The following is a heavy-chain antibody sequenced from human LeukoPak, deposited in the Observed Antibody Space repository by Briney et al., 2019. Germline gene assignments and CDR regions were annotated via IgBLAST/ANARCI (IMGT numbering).Heavy chain of an antibody. CDR1: GYTLTELP. CDR3: ATPIGAMVMGEYFQH. Sequence: ASVKVSCKVSGYTLTELPMHWVRQAPGKGLEWMGGFDPEDGETIYAQKFQGRVTMTEDTSTDTAYMELSSLRSEDTAVYYCATPIGAMVMGEYFQHWGQGTLVTVSS. V-gene: IGHV1-24*01. CDR2: FDPEDGET. J-gene: IGHJ1*01. D-gene: IGHD5-18*01.